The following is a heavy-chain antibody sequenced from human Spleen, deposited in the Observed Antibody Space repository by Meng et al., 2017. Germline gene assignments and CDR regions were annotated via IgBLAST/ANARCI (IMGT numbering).Heavy chain of an antibody. D-gene: IGHD2-15*01. J-gene: IGHJ4*02. CDR2: ISFDGSNK. CDR3: ARDGLTVVPLDY. CDR1: GFTFSSYA. V-gene: IGHV3-30*01. Sequence: GESLKISCAASGFTFSSYAMHWVRQAPGKGLEWVAAISFDGSNKYYADSVKGRFTISRDNSKNTLYLQMNSLRAEDTAVYYCARDGLTVVPLDYWGQGTLVTVSS.